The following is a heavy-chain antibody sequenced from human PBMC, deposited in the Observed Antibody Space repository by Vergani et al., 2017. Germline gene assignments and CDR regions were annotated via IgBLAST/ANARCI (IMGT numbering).Heavy chain of an antibody. J-gene: IGHJ4*02. D-gene: IGHD3-10*01. V-gene: IGHV1-24*01. CDR1: GYTLTELS. CDR3: ATDLFRFANPATGTPPYFEY. Sequence: QVQLVQSGAEVKKPGASVKVSCKVSGYTLTELSMHWVRQAPGKGLEWMGGFDPEDGETIYAQKFQGRVTMTEDTSTDTAYMELSSLRSEDTAVYYCATDLFRFANPATGTPPYFEYWGQGTLVTVSS. CDR2: FDPEDGET.